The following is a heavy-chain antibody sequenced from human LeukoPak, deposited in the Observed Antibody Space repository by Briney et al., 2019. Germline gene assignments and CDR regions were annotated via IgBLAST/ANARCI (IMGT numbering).Heavy chain of an antibody. V-gene: IGHV6-1*01. CDR1: GDSVSRDSVA. Sequence: SQTLSLTCALSGDSVSRDSVAWNWLRQSPSRGLEWLGRTYYKSTWYYDYALSVKSRVTINPDTSKNQFSLQLNSVTPEDTAVYYCARGTGWPQFDYWGQGTLVTVSS. D-gene: IGHD6-19*01. CDR2: TYYKSTWYY. J-gene: IGHJ4*02. CDR3: ARGTGWPQFDY.